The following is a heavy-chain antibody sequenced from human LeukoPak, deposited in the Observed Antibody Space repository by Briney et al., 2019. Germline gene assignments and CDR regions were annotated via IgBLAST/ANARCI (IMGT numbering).Heavy chain of an antibody. CDR1: GYTFTSYY. V-gene: IGHV1-46*01. J-gene: IGHJ6*02. CDR2: INPSGGST. Sequence: ASVKVSCKASGYTFTSYYMHWVRQAPGQGLEWMGIINPSGGSTSYAQKFQGRVTMTRDTSTSTVYMELSSLRSEDTAVYYCARLSWLRSPYYYGMDVWGQGTTVTVSS. D-gene: IGHD5-12*01. CDR3: ARLSWLRSPYYYGMDV.